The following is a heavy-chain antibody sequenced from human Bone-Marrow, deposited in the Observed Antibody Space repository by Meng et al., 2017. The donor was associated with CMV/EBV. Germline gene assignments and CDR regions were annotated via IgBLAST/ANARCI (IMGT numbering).Heavy chain of an antibody. V-gene: IGHV3-30*02. CDR1: GFTFSSYG. J-gene: IGHJ6*01. CDR2: IRYDGSNK. Sequence: GESLKISCAASGFTFSSYGMHWVRQAPGKGLEWVAFIRYDGSNKYYADSVKGRFTISRDNSKNTLYLQMNSLRAEDTAVYYCAKDIGSSYYYYYGMDVWGQGNTVTVSS. CDR3: AKDIGSSYYYYYGMDV. D-gene: IGHD6-6*01.